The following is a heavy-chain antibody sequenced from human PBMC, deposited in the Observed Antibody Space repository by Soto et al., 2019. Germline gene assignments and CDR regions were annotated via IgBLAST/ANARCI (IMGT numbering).Heavy chain of an antibody. CDR1: GFTFSSYW. J-gene: IGHJ3*02. D-gene: IGHD3-22*01. Sequence: GGSLRLSCASSGFTFSSYWMNLVRQAPGKGLEWVANIKPDGSEKWYVDSVKGRFTISRDNAKNSLYLQMNRLRVEDTAVYYCARGDYYDSSGPFSDAFDIWGQGTMVTVSS. CDR2: IKPDGSEK. V-gene: IGHV3-7*04. CDR3: ARGDYYDSSGPFSDAFDI.